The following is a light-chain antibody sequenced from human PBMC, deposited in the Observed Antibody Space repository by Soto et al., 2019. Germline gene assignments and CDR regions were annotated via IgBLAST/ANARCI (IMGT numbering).Light chain of an antibody. CDR2: DAS. V-gene: IGKV3-11*01. CDR1: QSVSSY. J-gene: IGKJ2*01. Sequence: EIVLTQSPATLSLSPGERATLSCRASQSVSSYLAWYQQKPGQAPRLLLYDASNRATGIPARFSGSGSGTDFTLTISSLEPQDFAVYYCQQRSNWHPRYTFGQGTKLEIK. CDR3: QQRSNWHPRYT.